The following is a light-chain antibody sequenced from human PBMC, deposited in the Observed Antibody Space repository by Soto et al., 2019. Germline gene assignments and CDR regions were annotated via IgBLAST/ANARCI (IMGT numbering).Light chain of an antibody. V-gene: IGKV2-30*02. J-gene: IGKJ1*01. Sequence: DVVMTQSPLSLPVTVGQPASISCRSSQSLVHSDGKTHLTWFQQRPGQSPRRLIYKVSNRDSGVPDRFSGRGSGTDFTLKISRVEAEDVGVYYCMQGTHWPRTFGQGTKVEIK. CDR2: KVS. CDR1: QSLVHSDGKTH. CDR3: MQGTHWPRT.